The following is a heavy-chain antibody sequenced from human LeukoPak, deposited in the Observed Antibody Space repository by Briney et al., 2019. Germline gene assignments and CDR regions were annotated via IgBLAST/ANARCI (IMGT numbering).Heavy chain of an antibody. D-gene: IGHD3-22*01. Sequence: SETLSLTCTVSGDSISSSNCYWGWIRQPPGKGLEWIGSIYFSGGTYYNASLKSRVTISVDTSKNQFSLKLSSVTAADTAVYYCARVPYYYDSSGYYHFDYWGQGTLVTVSS. V-gene: IGHV4-39*01. CDR3: ARVPYYYDSSGYYHFDY. J-gene: IGHJ4*02. CDR1: GDSISSSNCY. CDR2: IYFSGGT.